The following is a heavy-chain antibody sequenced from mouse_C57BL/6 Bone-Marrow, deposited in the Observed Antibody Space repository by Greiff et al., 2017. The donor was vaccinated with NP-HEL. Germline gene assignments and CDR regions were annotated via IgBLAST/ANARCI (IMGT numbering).Heavy chain of an antibody. CDR1: GYTFTSYW. Sequence: QVQLQQPGAELVRPGSSVKLSCKASGYTFTSYWMDWVKQRPGQGLEWIGNIYPSDSETHYNQKFKDKATLTVDKSSSTAYMQLSSLTSEDSAGYYCAREGITTVVAGSYYAMDYWGQGTSVTVSS. D-gene: IGHD1-1*01. J-gene: IGHJ4*01. CDR3: AREGITTVVAGSYYAMDY. V-gene: IGHV1-61*01. CDR2: IYPSDSET.